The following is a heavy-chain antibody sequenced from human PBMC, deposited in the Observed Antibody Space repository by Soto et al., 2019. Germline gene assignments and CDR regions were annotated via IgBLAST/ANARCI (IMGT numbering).Heavy chain of an antibody. J-gene: IGHJ4*02. CDR3: AGITGTFRGY. CDR2: INHSGST. CDR1: GGSFSGYY. V-gene: IGHV4-34*01. Sequence: SETLSLTCAVYGGSFSGYYWSWIRQPPGKGLEWIGEINHSGSTNYNPSLKSRVTISVDTSKNQFSLKLSSVTAADTAVYYCAGITGTFRGYWGQGTLVTVSS. D-gene: IGHD1-7*01.